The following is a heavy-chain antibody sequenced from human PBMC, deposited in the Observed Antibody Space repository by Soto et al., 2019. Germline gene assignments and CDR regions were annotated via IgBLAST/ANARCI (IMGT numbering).Heavy chain of an antibody. Sequence: GGSLRLSCAASGFTFSNYMMHWVRRTPGKGLVWVSRVSVDGSSTIYADSVKGRFTISRDNAKDTLYLQMNSLRAEDTGMYYCARGKDFGLNVWGQGTTVTVS. CDR1: GFTFSNYM. CDR3: ARGKDFGLNV. CDR2: VSVDGSST. J-gene: IGHJ6*02. V-gene: IGHV3-74*01.